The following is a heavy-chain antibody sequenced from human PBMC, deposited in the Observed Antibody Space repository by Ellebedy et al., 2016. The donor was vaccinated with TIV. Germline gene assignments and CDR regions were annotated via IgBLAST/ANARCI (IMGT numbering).Heavy chain of an antibody. CDR3: ARVGAGWGGYYMDV. V-gene: IGHV3-7*01. CDR2: IKKDGSEK. CDR1: GFTFSSYW. D-gene: IGHD1-14*01. Sequence: GESLKISXAASGFTFSSYWMTWVRQAPGKGLEWVANIKKDGSEKNYVDSVKGRFTISRDNVKNSVYLQMNSLRVEDTAVYYCARVGAGWGGYYMDVWGKGTTVSVSS. J-gene: IGHJ6*03.